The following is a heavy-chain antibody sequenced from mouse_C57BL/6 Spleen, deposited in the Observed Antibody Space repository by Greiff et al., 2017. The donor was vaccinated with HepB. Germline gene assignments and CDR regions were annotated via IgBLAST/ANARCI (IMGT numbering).Heavy chain of an antibody. CDR1: GYSFTDYN. CDR3: AREEAYDYDVNAMDY. Sequence: EVQLQESGPELVKPGASVKISCKASGYSFTDYNMNWVKQSNGKSLEWIGVINPNYGTTSYNQKFKGKATLTVDQSSSTAYMQLNSLTSEDSAVYYCAREEAYDYDVNAMDYWGQGTSVTVSS. J-gene: IGHJ4*01. D-gene: IGHD2-4*01. CDR2: INPNYGTT. V-gene: IGHV1-39*01.